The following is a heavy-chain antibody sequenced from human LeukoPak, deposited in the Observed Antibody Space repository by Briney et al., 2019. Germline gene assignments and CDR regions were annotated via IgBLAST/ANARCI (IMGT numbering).Heavy chain of an antibody. Sequence: GESLKISCKGSGYSFTSYWIGWVRQMPGKSLEWMGIIYPGESDTRHSPSFQGQVTISADKSISTACLQWSSLKASDTAMYYCATFWCGYAFSGFAGYWGQGTLVTVSS. J-gene: IGHJ4*02. V-gene: IGHV5-51*01. D-gene: IGHD3-3*01. CDR3: ATFWCGYAFSGFAGY. CDR2: IYPGESDT. CDR1: GYSFTSYW.